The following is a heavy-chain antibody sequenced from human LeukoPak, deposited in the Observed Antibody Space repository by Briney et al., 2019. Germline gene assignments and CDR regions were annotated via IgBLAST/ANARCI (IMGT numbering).Heavy chain of an antibody. D-gene: IGHD2-15*01. Sequence: PSETLSLPCAVYGGLFSGYYWRWIPQPPGKGLEWIGEINHSGSTNYNPSLKSRVTISVDTSKNQFSLKLSSVTAADTAVYYSARGRYCSRGSCYSHWGQGTLVTVSS. CDR3: ARGRYCSRGSCYSH. J-gene: IGHJ4*02. CDR1: GGLFSGYY. V-gene: IGHV4-34*01. CDR2: INHSGST.